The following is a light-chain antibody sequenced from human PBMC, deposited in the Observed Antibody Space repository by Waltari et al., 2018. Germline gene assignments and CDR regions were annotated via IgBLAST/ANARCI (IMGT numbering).Light chain of an antibody. J-gene: IGLJ2*01. CDR1: RSNIGTVYD. CDR2: GDR. CDR3: QSFDNNLGGYVI. Sequence: QSVLTQPPSVSGAPGQRVTISCTGTRSNIGTVYDVHWYHQLPGKAPKLLIYGDRIRPSGVPDRFSGSKSGTSASLAITVLQAEDEADYYCQSFDNNLGGYVIFGGGTKLIVL. V-gene: IGLV1-40*01.